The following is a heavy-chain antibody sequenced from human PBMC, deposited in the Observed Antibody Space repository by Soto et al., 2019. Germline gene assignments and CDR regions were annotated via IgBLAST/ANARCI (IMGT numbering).Heavy chain of an antibody. CDR1: GGSFSGYY. Sequence: SETLSLTCAVYGGSFSGYYWSWIRQPPGKGLEWIGEINHSGSTNYNPSLKSRVTISVDTSKNQFSLKLSSVTAADTAVYYCARGRELLGNWFGPWGQGTLVTVSS. D-gene: IGHD1-26*01. J-gene: IGHJ5*02. CDR2: INHSGST. CDR3: ARGRELLGNWFGP. V-gene: IGHV4-34*01.